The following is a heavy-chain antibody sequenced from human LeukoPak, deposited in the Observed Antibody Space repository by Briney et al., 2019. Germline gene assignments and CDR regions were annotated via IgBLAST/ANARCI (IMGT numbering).Heavy chain of an antibody. CDR3: AGHDYYGSGSFYYMDV. Sequence: PSETLSLTCAVYGGSFSGYYWSWIRQPPGKGLEWIGEINHSGSTNYNPSLKSRVTISVDTSKNQFSLKLSSVTAADTAVYYCAGHDYYGSGSFYYMDVWGKGTTVTVSS. CDR1: GGSFSGYY. CDR2: INHSGST. J-gene: IGHJ6*03. D-gene: IGHD3-10*01. V-gene: IGHV4-34*01.